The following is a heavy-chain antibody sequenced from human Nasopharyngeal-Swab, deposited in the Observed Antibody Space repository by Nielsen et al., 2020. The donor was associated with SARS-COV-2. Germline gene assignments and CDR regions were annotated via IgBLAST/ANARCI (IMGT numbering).Heavy chain of an antibody. Sequence: SETLSPTCALYGGSFSGYYWSWIRQPPGKGLEWIGEINHSGSTNYNPSLKSRVTISVDTSKNHFSLKLSSVTAADTAVCYCARARGGSGFNYYYYYGMDVWGQGTTVTVSS. CDR2: INHSGST. J-gene: IGHJ6*02. V-gene: IGHV4-34*01. CDR1: GGSFSGYY. D-gene: IGHD3-10*01. CDR3: ARARGGSGFNYYYYYGMDV.